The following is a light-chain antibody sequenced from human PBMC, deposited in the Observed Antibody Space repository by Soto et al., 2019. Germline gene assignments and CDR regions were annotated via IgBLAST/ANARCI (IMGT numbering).Light chain of an antibody. J-gene: IGKJ1*01. CDR3: QQYNSIWT. CDR2: KAS. CDR1: QSISSW. V-gene: IGKV1-5*03. Sequence: DIQMTQSPSTLSASVGDRVTITCRASQSISSWLAWYQQKPGKAPKLLIYKASSLESGVPSRFSGSGSGTEFTLTISSLQPDDFATYYCQQYNSIWTVGQGTKVDSK.